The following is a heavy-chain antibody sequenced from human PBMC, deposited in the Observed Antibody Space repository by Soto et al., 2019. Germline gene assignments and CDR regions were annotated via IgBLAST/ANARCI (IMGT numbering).Heavy chain of an antibody. CDR2: IWYDGSNK. CDR1: GFTFSSYG. J-gene: IGHJ6*02. CDR3: ARDPRYCSSTSCYVGDYYYYYGMDV. D-gene: IGHD2-2*01. Sequence: GGSLRLSCAASGFTFSSYGMHWVRQAPGKGLEWVAVIWYDGSNKYYADSVKGRFTISRDNSKNTLYLQMNSLRAEDTAVYYCARDPRYCSSTSCYVGDYYYYYGMDVWGQGT. V-gene: IGHV3-33*01.